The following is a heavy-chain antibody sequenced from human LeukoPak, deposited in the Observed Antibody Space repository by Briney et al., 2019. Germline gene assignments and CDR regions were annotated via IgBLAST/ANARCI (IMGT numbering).Heavy chain of an antibody. V-gene: IGHV3-30*01. Sequence: GGSLRLSCAASGFTFSNYAMHWVRQAPGKGLEWVAVISYDGSNKYYADSVKGRFTIPRDNSKNTLYLQMNSLSAEDTAVYYCARDQFKTDCSSTSCPPSTWGQGTLVTVSS. CDR3: ARDQFKTDCSSTSCPPST. CDR2: ISYDGSNK. D-gene: IGHD2-2*01. CDR1: GFTFSNYA. J-gene: IGHJ5*02.